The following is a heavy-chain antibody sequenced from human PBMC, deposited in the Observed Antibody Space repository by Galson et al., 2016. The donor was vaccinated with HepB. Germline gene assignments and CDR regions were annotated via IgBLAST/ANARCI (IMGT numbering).Heavy chain of an antibody. D-gene: IGHD3-10*01. J-gene: IGHJ5*02. Sequence: SETLSLTCSVSGGSITNDSWTWNRRPPGKGLEWIGYIYYNGSPKYNPSLKSRLTISIDTSKNQLSLHLRSVTVEDTAVYYCARMTNLYGSGNRKWLDPWGKGTLVTVSS. CDR2: IYYNGSP. CDR3: ARMTNLYGSGNRKWLDP. CDR1: GGSITNDS. V-gene: IGHV4-59*13.